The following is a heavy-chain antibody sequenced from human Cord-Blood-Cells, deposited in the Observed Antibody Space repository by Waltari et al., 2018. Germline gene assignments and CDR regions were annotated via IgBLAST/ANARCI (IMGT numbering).Heavy chain of an antibody. CDR3: ARDFNYYDSSGYYYYYMDV. J-gene: IGHJ6*03. V-gene: IGHV3-74*01. CDR2: INVDGSTT. D-gene: IGHD3-22*01. CDR1: GFTFSSYW. Sequence: EVQLVESGGGLVQPGGSLRLSCAASGFTFSSYWMHWVRQAPGKGMVWVSRINVDGSTTSYPDSLKGRFTISRDNAKNTLYLQMNSLRAEDTAVYYCARDFNYYDSSGYYYYYMDVWGKGTTVTVSS.